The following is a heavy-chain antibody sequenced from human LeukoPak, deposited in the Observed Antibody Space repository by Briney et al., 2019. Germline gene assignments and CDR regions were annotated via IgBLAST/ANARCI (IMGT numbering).Heavy chain of an antibody. D-gene: IGHD3-10*01. Sequence: GGSLRLSYAASGFTFSDYYMSWIRQAPGKGLEWVSYISSSGSTIYYADSVKGRFTISRDNAKNSLYLQMNSLRAEDTAVYYCARVRAFGADDAFDIWGQGTMVTVSS. V-gene: IGHV3-11*01. CDR1: GFTFSDYY. CDR2: ISSSGSTI. J-gene: IGHJ3*02. CDR3: ARVRAFGADDAFDI.